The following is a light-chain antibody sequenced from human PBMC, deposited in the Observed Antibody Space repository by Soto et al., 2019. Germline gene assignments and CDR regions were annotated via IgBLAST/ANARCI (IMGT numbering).Light chain of an antibody. CDR3: SSYTSSSRGYV. V-gene: IGLV2-14*03. J-gene: IGLJ1*01. CDR2: EVS. Sequence: QSVLTQPASVFGSPGQSITFSCTGTSSDVGGYNFVSWYQQHPGKAPKLMIYEVSSRPSGVSNRFSGSKSGNTASLTISGLQPEDEADYYCSSYTSSSRGYVFGTGTKLTVL. CDR1: SSDVGGYNF.